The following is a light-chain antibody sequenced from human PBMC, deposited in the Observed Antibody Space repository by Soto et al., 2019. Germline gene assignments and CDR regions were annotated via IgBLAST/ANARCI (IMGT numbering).Light chain of an antibody. CDR1: QSVRSSS. Sequence: EIVLTQSPGTLYLSPGERVTLSCRASQSVRSSSLAWYQQKPGQAPRLLIYGASSRATGIPDRFSGSGSGTDFTFTISRLEPADVAVYCCQQYGSTPYTFGQGTKLEI. V-gene: IGKV3-20*01. CDR3: QQYGSTPYT. J-gene: IGKJ2*01. CDR2: GAS.